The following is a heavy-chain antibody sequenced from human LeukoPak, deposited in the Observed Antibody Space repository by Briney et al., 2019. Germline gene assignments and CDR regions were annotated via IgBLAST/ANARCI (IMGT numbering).Heavy chain of an antibody. Sequence: GGSLRLSCAASGFTLSDYYMSWIRQGPGKGLEWVSYISKSGTSTKYADSVKGRFSISRDNAKQSLYLQLNSLRAEDTAVYYCASQVVGAAFDPWGQGTLVTVSS. CDR2: ISKSGTST. CDR1: GFTLSDYY. J-gene: IGHJ5*02. CDR3: ASQVVGAAFDP. D-gene: IGHD2-15*01. V-gene: IGHV3-11*03.